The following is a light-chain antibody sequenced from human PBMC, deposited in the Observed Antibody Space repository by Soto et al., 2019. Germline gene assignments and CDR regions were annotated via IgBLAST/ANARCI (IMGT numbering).Light chain of an antibody. J-gene: IGKJ2*01. CDR3: QQYGSSPYT. CDR1: QSVSRNY. Sequence: EIVLTQSPGTLSLSPGERATLSCRASQSVSRNYLAWYQHKPGQAPRLLIYGASSRATGFPDRFSGSGSGTDFTLTIGRLEPEDFAVYYCQQYGSSPYTFGQGTKLEIK. V-gene: IGKV3-20*01. CDR2: GAS.